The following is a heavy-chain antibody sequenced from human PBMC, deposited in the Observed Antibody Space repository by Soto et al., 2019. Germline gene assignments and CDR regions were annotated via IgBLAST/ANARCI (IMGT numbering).Heavy chain of an antibody. D-gene: IGHD3-22*01. CDR1: GFTFSSYG. CDR3: ARAEGYYYDSSGSLDY. CDR2: IWYDGSNK. V-gene: IGHV3-33*01. Sequence: PGGSLRLSCAASGFTFSSYGMHWVRQAPGKGLEWVAVIWYDGSNKYYADSVKGRFTIPRDNSKNTLYLQMNSLRAEDTAVYYCARAEGYYYDSSGSLDYWGQGTLVTVSS. J-gene: IGHJ4*02.